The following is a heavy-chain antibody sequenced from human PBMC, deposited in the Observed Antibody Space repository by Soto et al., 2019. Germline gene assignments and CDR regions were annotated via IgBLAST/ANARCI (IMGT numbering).Heavy chain of an antibody. CDR3: ARVRLYDSSDGLGYYFDF. CDR2: IDWDDDK. V-gene: IGHV2-70*01. D-gene: IGHD3-22*01. J-gene: IGHJ4*02. Sequence: SGPTLVNPTQTLTLTCTFSGFSLSTSGMSVSWIRQPPGKALEWLAFIDWDDDKYYSTSLRTRLTISKDTSKNQVLLTMTNMDPVDTATYYCARVRLYDSSDGLGYYFDFWGQGTPVTVSS. CDR1: GFSLSTSGMS.